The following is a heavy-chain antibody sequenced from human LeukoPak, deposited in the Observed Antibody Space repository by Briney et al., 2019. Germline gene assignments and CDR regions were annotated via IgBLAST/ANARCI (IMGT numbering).Heavy chain of an antibody. CDR3: ARAYSSGWFPDY. CDR2: MNPNSGNT. D-gene: IGHD6-19*01. CDR1: GYTFTSYD. V-gene: IGHV1-8*01. Sequence: ASVKVSCKASGYTFTSYDINCVRQATGQGLEWMGWMNPNSGNTGYAQKFQGRVTMTRNTSKSTAYRELSSLRSEDTAVYYCARAYSSGWFPDYWGQGTLVTVSS. J-gene: IGHJ4*02.